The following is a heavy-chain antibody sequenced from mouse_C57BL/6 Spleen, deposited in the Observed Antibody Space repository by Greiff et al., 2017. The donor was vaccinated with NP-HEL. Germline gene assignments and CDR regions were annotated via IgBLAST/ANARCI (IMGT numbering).Heavy chain of an antibody. CDR3: ARSPLPNVPGYFDV. CDR1: GYTFTSYG. CDR2: IYPRSGNT. J-gene: IGHJ1*03. Sequence: VKLQESGAELARPGASVKLSCKASGYTFTSYGISWVKQRTGQGLEWIGEIYPRSGNTYYNEKFKGKATLTADNSSSTAYMELRSLTSEDSAVYFCARSPLPNVPGYFDVWGTGTTVTVSS. V-gene: IGHV1-81*01.